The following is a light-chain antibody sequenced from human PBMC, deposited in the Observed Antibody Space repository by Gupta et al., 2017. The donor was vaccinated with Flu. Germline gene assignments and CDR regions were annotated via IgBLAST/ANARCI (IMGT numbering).Light chain of an antibody. V-gene: IGKV1-39*01. J-gene: IGKJ2*01. CDR2: AAS. Sequence: DIQMLQPPSSRSASVGDRVTITCRASQSISSYVNWYQQKPGKAPKLLIYAASSLQSGVPSRFSGSGSGTDFTLTISSLQPEDFATYYCQQSYSTPYTFGQGTKLEIK. CDR1: QSISSY. CDR3: QQSYSTPYT.